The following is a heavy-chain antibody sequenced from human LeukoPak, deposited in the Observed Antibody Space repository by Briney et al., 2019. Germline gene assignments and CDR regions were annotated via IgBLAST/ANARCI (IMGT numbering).Heavy chain of an antibody. CDR2: MNPNSGNT. CDR3: ARGGSGYYGSGDYYMDV. CDR1: EYTFTSYD. Sequence: ASVKVSCKASEYTFTSYDINWVRQATGQGLEWMGWMNPNSGNTGYAQKLQGRVTITRDTSISTAYMELSSLRSEDTAVYYCARGGSGYYGSGDYYMDVWDKGTTVTVSS. D-gene: IGHD3-10*01. V-gene: IGHV1-8*03. J-gene: IGHJ6*03.